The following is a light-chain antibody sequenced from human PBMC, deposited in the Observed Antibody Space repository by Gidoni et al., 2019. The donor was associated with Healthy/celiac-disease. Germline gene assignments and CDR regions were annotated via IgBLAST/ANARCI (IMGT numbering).Light chain of an antibody. Sequence: RMTQSPSSFSASPGDRVTISCRASQGISSYLAWYQQKPGKAPKLLIYAASTLQSGVPARFSGSGSGTDFTLTISCLQSEDFATYYCQQYYSYPLTFGGGTKVEIK. CDR3: QQYYSYPLT. V-gene: IGKV1-8*01. CDR2: AAS. J-gene: IGKJ4*01. CDR1: QGISSY.